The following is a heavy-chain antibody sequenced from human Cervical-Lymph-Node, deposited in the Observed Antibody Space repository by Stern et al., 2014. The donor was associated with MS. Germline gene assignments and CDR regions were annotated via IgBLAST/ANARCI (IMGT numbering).Heavy chain of an antibody. CDR1: GGPFSNNA. D-gene: IGHD1-26*01. Sequence: QVQLVQSGAEVKKPGSSVKVSCKATGGPFSNNAFSWVRLAPGQGPEWMGGIIPIFGTTSYSQKFRGRVTITGDESTSTVYLDLSNLRSEDTAVYHCARDRDSGTAPYYYGMDVWGQGTTVTVSS. CDR2: IIPIFGTT. J-gene: IGHJ6*02. V-gene: IGHV1-69*01. CDR3: ARDRDSGTAPYYYGMDV.